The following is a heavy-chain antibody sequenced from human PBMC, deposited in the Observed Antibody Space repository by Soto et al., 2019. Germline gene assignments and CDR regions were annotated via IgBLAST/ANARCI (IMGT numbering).Heavy chain of an antibody. J-gene: IGHJ4*02. V-gene: IGHV3-7*05. Sequence: EVQLVESGGGLVQPGASLRLSCVASGFALSNYWINWVRQAPGKGLEWVANIKQDGSEKNYVDSVKGRFTISRDNARNSLYLQMNSLRAEDTAAYYCAKETSTWGCWGQGTRVTVSS. CDR2: IKQDGSEK. D-gene: IGHD7-27*01. CDR1: GFALSNYW. CDR3: AKETSTWGC.